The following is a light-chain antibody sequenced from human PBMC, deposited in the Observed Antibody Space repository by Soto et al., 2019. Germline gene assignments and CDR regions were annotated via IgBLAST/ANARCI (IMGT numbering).Light chain of an antibody. CDR3: QAWDSSTGGVV. CDR1: KLGDKY. V-gene: IGLV3-1*01. J-gene: IGLJ2*01. CDR2: QDS. Sequence: SSELTQPPSVSVSPGQTASITCSGDKLGDKYACWYQQKPGQSPVLVIYQDSKRPSGIPERFSGSNSGNTATLTISGTQAMDEADYYCQAWDSSTGGVVFGGGTKLTV.